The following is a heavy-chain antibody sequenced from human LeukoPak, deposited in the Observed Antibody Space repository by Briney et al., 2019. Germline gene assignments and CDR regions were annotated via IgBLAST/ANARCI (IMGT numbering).Heavy chain of an antibody. J-gene: IGHJ3*02. Sequence: GASVKVFCKASGYTFTSYDINWVRQATGQGLEWMGWMNPNSGNTGYAQKFQGRVTMTRDTSTSTVYMELSSLRSEDTAVYYCARAGYSSSWRDAFDIWGQGTMVTVSS. CDR3: ARAGYSSSWRDAFDI. V-gene: IGHV1-8*02. CDR2: MNPNSGNT. D-gene: IGHD6-13*01. CDR1: GYTFTSYD.